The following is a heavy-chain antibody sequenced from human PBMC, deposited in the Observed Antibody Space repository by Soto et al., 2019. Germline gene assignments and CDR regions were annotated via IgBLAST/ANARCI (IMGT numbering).Heavy chain of an antibody. CDR1: GGSISSGDYY. CDR2: IYYSGST. J-gene: IGHJ4*02. Sequence: SETLSLTCTVSGGSISSGDYYWSWIRQPPGKGLEWIGYIYYSGSTYYNPSLKSRVTISVDTSKNQFSLKLSSVTAADTAVYYCARDHRYSDNWGFDSWGQGAQVTVSS. CDR3: ARDHRYSDNWGFDS. V-gene: IGHV4-30-4*01. D-gene: IGHD3-16*02.